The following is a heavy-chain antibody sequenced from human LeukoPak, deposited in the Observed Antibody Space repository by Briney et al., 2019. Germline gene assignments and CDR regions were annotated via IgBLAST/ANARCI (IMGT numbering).Heavy chain of an antibody. CDR2: IYYSGST. V-gene: IGHV4-59*01. J-gene: IGHJ4*02. Sequence: SETLSLTCTVSGGSISSYYWSWIRQPPGKGLERIGDIYYSGSTNYNPSLKSRVTISVDTSKNQFSLKLSSVTAADTAVYYCARSELYYFDYWGQGTLVTVSS. D-gene: IGHD1-14*01. CDR1: GGSISSYY. CDR3: ARSELYYFDY.